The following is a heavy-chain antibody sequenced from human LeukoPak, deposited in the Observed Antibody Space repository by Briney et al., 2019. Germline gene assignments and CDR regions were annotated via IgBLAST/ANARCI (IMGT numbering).Heavy chain of an antibody. CDR1: GYTLTELS. V-gene: IGHV1-24*01. D-gene: IGHD6-13*01. CDR2: FDPEDGET. CDR3: ATGVHRAAAGTYYYYGMDV. Sequence: ASVKVSCKVSGYTLTELSMHWVRQAPGKGLEWMGGFDPEDGETIYAQKFQGRVTMTEDTSTDTAYMELSSLRSEDTAVYYCATGVHRAAAGTYYYYGMDVWGQGTTVTVSS. J-gene: IGHJ6*02.